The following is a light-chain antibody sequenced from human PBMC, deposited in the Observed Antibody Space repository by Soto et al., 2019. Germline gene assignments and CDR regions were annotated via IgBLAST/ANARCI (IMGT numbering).Light chain of an antibody. CDR2: DVT. J-gene: IGLJ1*01. V-gene: IGLV2-14*01. Sequence: QSALSQPASVSGSPGQSITISCTGTSSVVGGFEYVSWYQHQPGKAPKLIIYDVTKRPSGVSNRFSGSKSGNTASLTISGIQAEDEGDYYCGSITRSSTSVFGTGTKVTVL. CDR1: SSVVGGFEY. CDR3: GSITRSSTSV.